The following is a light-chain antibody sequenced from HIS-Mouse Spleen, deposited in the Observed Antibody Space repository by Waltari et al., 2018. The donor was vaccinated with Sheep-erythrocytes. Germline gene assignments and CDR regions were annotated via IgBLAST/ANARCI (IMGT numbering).Light chain of an antibody. J-gene: IGKJ1*01. CDR2: GAS. Sequence: EIVMTQSPATLSVYPGERSTLHCTATQSGSSNLAWYQQKPGQAPRLLIYGASSRSRGIPARFSGSGSGTEFTLTISSLQSEDFAVYYCQQYNNWPPTFGQGTKVEIK. CDR3: QQYNNWPPT. V-gene: IGKV3-15*01. CDR1: QSGSSN.